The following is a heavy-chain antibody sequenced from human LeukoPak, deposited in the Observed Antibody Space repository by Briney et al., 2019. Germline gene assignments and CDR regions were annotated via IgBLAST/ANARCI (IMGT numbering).Heavy chain of an antibody. Sequence: GGSLRLSCAASGFSFSGHSMNWLRQAPGRGLEWVAFISDSGSPIYYADSVRGRFTISRDNADNSLYLQMNSLRAEDSAVYFCARNKRASQYYFDYWGQGALVTVSS. J-gene: IGHJ4*02. V-gene: IGHV3-48*01. CDR3: ARNKRASQYYFDY. CDR2: ISDSGSPI. CDR1: GFSFSGHS. D-gene: IGHD2-2*01.